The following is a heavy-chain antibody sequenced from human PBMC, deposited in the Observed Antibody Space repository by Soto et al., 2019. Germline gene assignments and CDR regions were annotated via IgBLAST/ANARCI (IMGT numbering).Heavy chain of an antibody. V-gene: IGHV2-26*01. J-gene: IGHJ4*02. CDR1: GFSLSNARMG. CDR2: IFSNDEK. CDR3: ARIRITIFGVVPDFDY. D-gene: IGHD3-3*01. Sequence: QVTLKESGPVLVKPTETLTLTCTVSGFSLSNARMGVSWIRQPPGKALELLAHIFSNDEKYYSTSLKSRLTISKDTSKSQVVLTMTNMDPVDTATYYCARIRITIFGVVPDFDYWGQGTLVTVSS.